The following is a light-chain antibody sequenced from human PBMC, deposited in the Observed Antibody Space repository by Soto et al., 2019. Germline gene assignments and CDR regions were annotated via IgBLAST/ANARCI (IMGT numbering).Light chain of an antibody. CDR2: DAS. CDR3: QQRSNWPPRIT. Sequence: EIVLTQSPATLSLSPGKRATLSCGASQSVSSYLAWYQQKPGQAPRLLIYDASNRATGIPARFSGSGSGTDFTLTISSLEPEDFAVYYCQQRSNWPPRITFGQGTRLEIK. V-gene: IGKV3-11*01. J-gene: IGKJ5*01. CDR1: QSVSSY.